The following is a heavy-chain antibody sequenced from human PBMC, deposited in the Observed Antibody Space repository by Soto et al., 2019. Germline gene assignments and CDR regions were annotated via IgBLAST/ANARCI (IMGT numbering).Heavy chain of an antibody. J-gene: IGHJ4*02. V-gene: IGHV4-38-2*01. CDR3: ASMITVTYFDS. Sequence: PSETLSLTCAVSGYSISSGYYWGWIRQPPGKGLEWIGYFYYSGSTYYNPSLKSRVTISEDTSQNQFSLKLTSVTAADTAVYYCASMITVTYFDSWGPGIQVTVSS. D-gene: IGHD4-17*01. CDR1: GYSISSGYY. CDR2: FYYSGST.